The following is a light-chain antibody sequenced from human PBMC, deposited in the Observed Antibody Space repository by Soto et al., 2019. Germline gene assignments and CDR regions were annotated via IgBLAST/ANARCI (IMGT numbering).Light chain of an antibody. CDR3: RQYDSSLT. CDR1: QGVSSNF. Sequence: EIVLTQSPGTLSLSPGERATLSCRASQGVSSNFLAWYQQKPGEAPRFLIYGASKRATAIPDRFSGSGSGTEFTLTISRLEPEGFPVYYCRQYDSSLTFGGGNHVDSK. J-gene: IGKJ4*01. CDR2: GAS. V-gene: IGKV3-20*01.